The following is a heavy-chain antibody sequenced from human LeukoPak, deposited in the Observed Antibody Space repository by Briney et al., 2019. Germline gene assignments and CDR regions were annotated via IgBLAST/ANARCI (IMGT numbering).Heavy chain of an antibody. CDR3: ARVPSYPYWYFDL. Sequence: ASVKVSCKASGYTFTSYGISWVRQAPGQGLEWMGWISAYNGNTNYAQKFQGRVTMTRDTSISTAYMELSRLRSDDTAVYYCARVPSYPYWYFDLWGRGTLVTVSS. CDR1: GYTFTSYG. D-gene: IGHD2-21*01. J-gene: IGHJ2*01. V-gene: IGHV1-18*01. CDR2: ISAYNGNT.